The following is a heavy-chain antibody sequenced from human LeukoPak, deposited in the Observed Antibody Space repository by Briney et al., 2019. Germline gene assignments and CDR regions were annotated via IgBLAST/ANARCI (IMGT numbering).Heavy chain of an antibody. V-gene: IGHV4-30-4*01. CDR2: IYYSGST. Sequence: SETLSLTCTVSGVSITSGDYYWSWIRQPPGKGLEWIGYIYYSGSTYYTPSLKSRVTISVDTSKNQFSLKLSSVTAADTAVYYCARGSNSGYDPAPFDYWGQGTLVTVSS. CDR1: GVSITSGDYY. J-gene: IGHJ4*02. D-gene: IGHD5-12*01. CDR3: ARGSNSGYDPAPFDY.